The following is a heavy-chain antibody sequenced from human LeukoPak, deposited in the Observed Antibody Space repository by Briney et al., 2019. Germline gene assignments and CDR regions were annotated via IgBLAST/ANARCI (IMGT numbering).Heavy chain of an antibody. CDR3: ARAPYYYDSSGVQH. CDR2: ISYDGSNK. Sequence: GGSLRLSCAASGFTFSSYAMHWVRQAPGKGLEWVAVISYDGSNKYYADSVKGRFTISRDNSKNTLYLQMNSLRAEDTAVYYCARAPYYYDSSGVQHWGQGTLVTVSS. J-gene: IGHJ1*01. V-gene: IGHV3-30-3*01. D-gene: IGHD3-22*01. CDR1: GFTFSSYA.